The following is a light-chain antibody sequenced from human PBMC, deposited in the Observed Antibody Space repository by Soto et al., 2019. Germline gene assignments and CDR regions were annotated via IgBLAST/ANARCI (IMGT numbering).Light chain of an antibody. CDR2: GSS. V-gene: IGKV3-20*01. CDR1: QNVASAY. J-gene: IGKJ1*01. Sequence: EIVLTQSPGTLSLSPGERATLSCRASQNVASAYLAWYQQKPGQAPRLLIYGSSSRATGVPDRFSGSGSGTDFTLTISRLEAEDFALYYCQQYADSRWTFGQGTQV. CDR3: QQYADSRWT.